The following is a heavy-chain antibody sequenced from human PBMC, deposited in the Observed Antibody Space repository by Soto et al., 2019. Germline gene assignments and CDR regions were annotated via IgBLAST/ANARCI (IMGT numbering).Heavy chain of an antibody. V-gene: IGHV3-23*01. CDR2: ISGSAGTT. D-gene: IGHD3-22*01. CDR3: ARTFYSESGGYYY. J-gene: IGHJ4*02. Sequence: WGSLRLSCAASGFTFNSYVMTWVRQAPGRGLEWVSSISGSAGTTFYADSVKGRFTVSRDTSKNTLYLQMNNLRADDTAEYYCARTFYSESGGYYYWGQGALVTVSS. CDR1: GFTFNSYV.